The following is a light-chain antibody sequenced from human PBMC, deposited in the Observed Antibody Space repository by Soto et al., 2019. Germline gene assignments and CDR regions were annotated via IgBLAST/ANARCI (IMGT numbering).Light chain of an antibody. CDR3: MQALQIPPT. J-gene: IGKJ4*01. V-gene: IGKV3-20*01. Sequence: DIVLTQYPGTLSLSPCDRATLSCRASQSGISSYLAWYQQKPGQAPRLLIFGASHRAPDIPDRFSGSGSGTDFTLKISRVEAEDVGVYYCMQALQIPPTFGGGTKVDIK. CDR1: QSGISSY. CDR2: GAS.